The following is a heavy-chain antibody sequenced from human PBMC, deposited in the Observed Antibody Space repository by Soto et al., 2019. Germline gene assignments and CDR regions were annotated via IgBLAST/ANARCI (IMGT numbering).Heavy chain of an antibody. D-gene: IGHD1-26*01. CDR1: GDSVSSNSAA. CDR2: TYYRSKWYN. CDR3: ARAVGATANAFVS. Sequence: TLSLTCAISGDSVSSNSAAWNWVRQSPSRGLEWLGRTYYRSKWYNDYAVSVKSRITIDPDTSKNQFSLQLNSVTPDDTAEYYCARAVGATANAFVSWGQGTVVTVSS. V-gene: IGHV6-1*01. J-gene: IGHJ3*02.